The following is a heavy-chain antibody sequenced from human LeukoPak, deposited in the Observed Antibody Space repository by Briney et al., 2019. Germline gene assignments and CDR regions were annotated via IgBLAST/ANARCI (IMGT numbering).Heavy chain of an antibody. J-gene: IGHJ4*02. CDR3: ARGRDSSSSYPGY. V-gene: IGHV3-21*01. CDR2: IGSSGSYI. Sequence: GGSLRLSCAVSGFTFSSYHMNWVRQAPGKGLEWVSSIGSSGSYIYYADSLTGRFTISRDNAKNSLYLQMNSLRAEDTAMYYCARGRDSSSSYPGYWGQGTLVTVSS. CDR1: GFTFSSYH. D-gene: IGHD6-6*01.